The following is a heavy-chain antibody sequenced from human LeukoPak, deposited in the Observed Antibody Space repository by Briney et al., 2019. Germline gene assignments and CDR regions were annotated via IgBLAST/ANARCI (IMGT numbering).Heavy chain of an antibody. CDR3: ARGAYCGGDCYFYFDY. V-gene: IGHV4-59*01. Sequence: PSETLSLTCTVSGGSISSYYWSWIRQPPGKGLEWIGYIYYSGSTNYNPSLKSRVTISVDTSKNQFSLKRSSVTAADTAVYYCARGAYCGGDCYFYFDYWGQGTLVTVSS. CDR2: IYYSGST. D-gene: IGHD2-21*02. J-gene: IGHJ4*02. CDR1: GGSISSYY.